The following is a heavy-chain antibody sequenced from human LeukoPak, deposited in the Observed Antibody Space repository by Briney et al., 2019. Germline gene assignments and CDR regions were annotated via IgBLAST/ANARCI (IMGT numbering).Heavy chain of an antibody. CDR1: GFTFSTFD. CDR3: AKEGSAMVRGVISSYFDY. Sequence: GGSLRLSCAASGFTFSTFDMNWVRQAPGKGLEWVSYISSGSSTIYYADSVKGRFTISRDNSKNTLYLQMNSLRAEDTAVYYCAKEGSAMVRGVISSYFDYWGQGTLVTVSS. V-gene: IGHV3-48*01. D-gene: IGHD3-10*01. J-gene: IGHJ4*02. CDR2: ISSGSSTI.